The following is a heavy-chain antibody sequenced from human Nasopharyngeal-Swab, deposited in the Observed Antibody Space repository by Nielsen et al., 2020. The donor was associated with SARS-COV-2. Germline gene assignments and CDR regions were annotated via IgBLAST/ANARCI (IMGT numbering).Heavy chain of an antibody. CDR1: GFTFSSYA. CDR3: ARLKYDFWNGPPEDY. Sequence: LSLTCAASGFTFSSYAMSWVRQAPGKGLGWVSAISGSGGSTYYADSVKGRFTIPRDNAKNSLYLQMDSLRAEDTAVYYCARLKYDFWNGPPEDYWGQGTLVTVSS. D-gene: IGHD3-3*01. J-gene: IGHJ4*02. CDR2: ISGSGGST. V-gene: IGHV3-23*01.